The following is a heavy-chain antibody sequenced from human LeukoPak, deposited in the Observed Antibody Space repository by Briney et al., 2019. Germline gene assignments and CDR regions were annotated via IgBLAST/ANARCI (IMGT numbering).Heavy chain of an antibody. CDR1: GFTLSTYW. D-gene: IGHD3-9*01. V-gene: IGHV3-74*01. J-gene: IGHJ3*02. Sequence: GGSLRLSCAPSGFTLSTYWMHWVRQAPRKGLVWVSRISTDGTSTNYADSVKGRFSLSRDNGNNTLYLQMNTPRGQDTALHFSARTIEGKNAFDMWGQGTMATVSS. CDR2: ISTDGTST. CDR3: ARTIEGKNAFDM.